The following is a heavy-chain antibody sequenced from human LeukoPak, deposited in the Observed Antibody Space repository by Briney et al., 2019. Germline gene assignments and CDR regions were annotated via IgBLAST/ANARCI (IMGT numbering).Heavy chain of an antibody. CDR3: ARSFGDYSYFDY. CDR1: GGSISSGGYY. V-gene: IGHV4-31*03. CDR2: IYYSGST. J-gene: IGHJ4*02. D-gene: IGHD4-17*01. Sequence: SQTLSLTCTVSGGSISSGGYYWSWIRQHPGKGLEWIGYIYYSGSTYYNPSLKSRVTISVDTSKNQFSLKLSSVTAADTAVYYCARSFGDYSYFDYWGQGTLVTVSS.